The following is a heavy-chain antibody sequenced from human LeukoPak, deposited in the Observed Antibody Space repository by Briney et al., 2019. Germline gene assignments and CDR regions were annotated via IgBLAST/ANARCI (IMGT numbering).Heavy chain of an antibody. CDR2: IYTSGGT. V-gene: IGHV4-61*02. Sequence: PSETLSLTCTVSGGSITNLNYYWTWIRRPAGKRLEWIGRIYTSGGTNYNPSLKSRVTMSVDKSKNQISLNLASLTAADTALYYCAGRGSSSGTFDIWGPGTFVTVSS. D-gene: IGHD2-2*01. CDR3: AGRGSSSGTFDI. CDR1: GGSITNLNYY. J-gene: IGHJ3*02.